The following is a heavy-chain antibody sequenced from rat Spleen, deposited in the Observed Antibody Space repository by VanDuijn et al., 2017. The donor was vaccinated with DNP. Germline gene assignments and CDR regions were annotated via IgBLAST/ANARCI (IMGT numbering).Heavy chain of an antibody. V-gene: IGHV2-34*01. D-gene: IGHD2-5*01. CDR2: MWHDGDT. Sequence: QVQLKESGPGLVQPSETLSLTCTVSGFSLTSYSVSWVRQPSGKGPEWLGRMWHDGDTAYNSPLKSRLRISRDTSKNQVFLQMNSLQTDDTGTYYCTLTYFNGWFPYWGQGTPVTVSS. CDR1: GFSLTSYS. CDR3: TLTYFNGWFPY. J-gene: IGHJ3*01.